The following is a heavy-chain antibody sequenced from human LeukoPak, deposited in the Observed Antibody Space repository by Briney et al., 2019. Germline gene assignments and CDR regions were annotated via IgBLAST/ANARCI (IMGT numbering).Heavy chain of an antibody. D-gene: IGHD2-8*01. Sequence: ASVKVSCKASGYTFTGYYIHWVQQAPGQGLEWMGWINPNSGGTNYAQKFQGRVTMTSDTSINTAYMELSRLRSDDTAMYYCASLNCNNGVCYNFDYWGQGTLVTVSS. CDR1: GYTFTGYY. V-gene: IGHV1-2*02. CDR3: ASLNCNNGVCYNFDY. CDR2: INPNSGGT. J-gene: IGHJ4*02.